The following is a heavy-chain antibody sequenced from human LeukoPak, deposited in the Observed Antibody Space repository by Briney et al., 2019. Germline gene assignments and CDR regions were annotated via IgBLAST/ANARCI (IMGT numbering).Heavy chain of an antibody. CDR1: GYTFTGYY. J-gene: IGHJ3*02. CDR2: INPNSGGT. V-gene: IGHV1-2*02. CDR3: AREATVAAFDI. Sequence: ASVKVSCKASGYTFTGYYMHWVRQAPGQGLEWMGWINPNSGGTNYAQKFQGRVTMTRDTSISTAYMELRSLRSDDTAVYYCAREATVAAFDIWGQGTIVTVSS. D-gene: IGHD4-17*01.